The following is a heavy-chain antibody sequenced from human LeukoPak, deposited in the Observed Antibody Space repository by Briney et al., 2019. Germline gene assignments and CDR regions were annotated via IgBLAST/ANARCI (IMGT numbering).Heavy chain of an antibody. CDR2: IYYSGST. D-gene: IGHD3-3*01. V-gene: IGHV4-59*01. Sequence: SETLSLTCTVSGGSISSYYWSWIRQPPGKGLEWIGYIYYSGSTNYNPSLKSRVTISVDTSKNQFSLKLSSVTAADTAVYYCARHTPPSFWRQTHLDVWGKGTTVTVSS. CDR3: ARHTPPSFWRQTHLDV. J-gene: IGHJ6*04. CDR1: GGSISSYY.